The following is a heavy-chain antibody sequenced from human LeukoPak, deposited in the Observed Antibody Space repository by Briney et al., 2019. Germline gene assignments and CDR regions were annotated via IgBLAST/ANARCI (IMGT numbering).Heavy chain of an antibody. CDR1: GLTFSRYA. CDR2: FGGKGGSA. Sequence: GGPLSLPCAPSGLTFSRYAMRWLPQAPEEGLVWVSAFGGKGGSANYADSVKGRFTSSRDNSLNTLYLQMNNLRAEDTAIYYCAKIPIPGARAQLGSKDGSDFWGEGTKVTV. V-gene: IGHV3-23*01. CDR3: AKIPIPGARAQLGSKDGSDF. J-gene: IGHJ3*01. D-gene: IGHD2-2*01.